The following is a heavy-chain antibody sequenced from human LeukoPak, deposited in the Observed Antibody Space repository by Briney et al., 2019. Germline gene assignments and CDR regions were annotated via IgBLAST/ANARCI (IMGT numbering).Heavy chain of an antibody. V-gene: IGHV4-34*01. J-gene: IGHJ3*02. CDR1: GGSFSGYY. CDR2: ISHSGST. D-gene: IGHD6-6*01. Sequence: PSETLSLTCAVYGGSFSGYYWSWIRQPPGKGLEWIGEISHSGSTNYNPSLKSRVTISVDTSKNQFSLKLSSVTAADTAVYYCAREYSSSSGRRAFDIWGQGTMVTVSS. CDR3: AREYSSSSGRRAFDI.